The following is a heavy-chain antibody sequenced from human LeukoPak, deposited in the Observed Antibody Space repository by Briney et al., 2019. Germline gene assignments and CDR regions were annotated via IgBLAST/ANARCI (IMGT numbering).Heavy chain of an antibody. CDR2: IYTSGST. CDR3: ARETLRYDILTGYYPPYYFDY. D-gene: IGHD3-9*01. V-gene: IGHV4-4*09. CDR1: GGSISSYY. Sequence: PSETLSLTCTVSGGSISSYYWSWIRQPPGKGLEWIGYIYTSGSTNYNPSLKSRVTISVDTSKNQFSLKLSSVTAADTAVYYCARETLRYDILTGYYPPYYFDYWGQGTLVTVSS. J-gene: IGHJ4*02.